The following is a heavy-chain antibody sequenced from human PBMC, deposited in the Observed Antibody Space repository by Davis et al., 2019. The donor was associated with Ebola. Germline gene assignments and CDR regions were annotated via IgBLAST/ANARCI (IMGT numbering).Heavy chain of an antibody. J-gene: IGHJ3*02. CDR3: AKEIDLVGGAFDI. V-gene: IGHV3-23*01. CDR2: ISGSGGST. CDR1: GFTFSSYA. Sequence: GESLKISCAASGFTFSSYAMSWVRQAPGKGLEWVSAISGSGGSTYYADSVKGRFTISRDNSKNTLYLQMNSLRAEDTAVYYCAKEIDLVGGAFDIWGQGTMVTVSS.